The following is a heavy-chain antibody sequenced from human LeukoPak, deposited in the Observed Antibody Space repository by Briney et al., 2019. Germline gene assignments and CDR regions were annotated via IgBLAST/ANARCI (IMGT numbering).Heavy chain of an antibody. V-gene: IGHV3-23*01. CDR2: ISGSGGNS. J-gene: IGHJ4*02. Sequence: GGSLRLSCAASGFTFSTYAMSWVRQAPGKGLEWVSSISGSGGNSYYADSVKGRFTISRDNSKNTVSLQMNSLRAEDTALYYCANPGTYRSGWGSPPSFDSWGQGTLVTVSS. CDR1: GFTFSTYA. CDR3: ANPGTYRSGWGSPPSFDS. D-gene: IGHD6-19*01.